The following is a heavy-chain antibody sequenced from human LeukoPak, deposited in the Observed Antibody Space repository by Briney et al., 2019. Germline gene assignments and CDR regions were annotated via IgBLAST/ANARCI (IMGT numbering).Heavy chain of an antibody. D-gene: IGHD4-23*01. CDR3: ARDLILSRRGVTPFGY. J-gene: IGHJ4*02. CDR1: DYTFTSYD. V-gene: IGHV1-18*01. CDR2: ISAYNGNT. Sequence: GASVKVSCKASDYTFTSYDITWVRQAPGQGLEWMGWISAYNGNTNYAQKLQGRVTMTTDTSTSTAYMELRSLRSDDTAVYYCARDLILSRRGVTPFGYWGQGTLVTVSS.